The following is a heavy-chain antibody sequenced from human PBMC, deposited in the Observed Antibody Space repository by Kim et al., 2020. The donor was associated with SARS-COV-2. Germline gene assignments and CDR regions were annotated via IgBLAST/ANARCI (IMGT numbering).Heavy chain of an antibody. CDR3: ASASGGITMIVVVTPYYYYGMDV. J-gene: IGHJ6*02. D-gene: IGHD3-22*01. CDR2: INHSGST. V-gene: IGHV4-34*01. Sequence: SETLSLTCAVYGGSFSGYYWSWIRQPPGKGLEWIGEINHSGSTNYNPSLKSRVTISVDTSKNQFSLKLSSVTAADTAVYYCASASGGITMIVVVTPYYYYGMDVWGQGNTVTVSS. CDR1: GGSFSGYY.